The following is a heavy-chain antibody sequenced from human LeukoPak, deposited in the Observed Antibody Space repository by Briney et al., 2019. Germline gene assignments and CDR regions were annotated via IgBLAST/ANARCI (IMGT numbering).Heavy chain of an antibody. D-gene: IGHD4-11*01. V-gene: IGHV4-39*01. Sequence: SETLSLTCTVSGGFIDSSSYYWGWIRQPPGKGLEWIGSIYYSGTTYYNPSLTSRVTISVDTSKNQFSLKLNSVTAADTAVYYCARRRLQYPFDYWGQGTLVTVSS. CDR3: ARRRLQYPFDY. CDR2: IYYSGTT. CDR1: GGFIDSSSYY. J-gene: IGHJ4*02.